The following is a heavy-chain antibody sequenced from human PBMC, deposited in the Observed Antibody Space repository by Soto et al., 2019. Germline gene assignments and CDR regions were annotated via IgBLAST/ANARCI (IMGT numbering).Heavy chain of an antibody. CDR3: ARQQYGSGSYYDFDS. Sequence: PSETLSLTCTVSRGSIISAGYYWSWIRQHPGKGLEWIGNIYNSGSTTRNPSLKSRVTISIDTSKNQFSLKLSSVTAADTAVYYCARQQYGSGSYYDFDSWGQGTLVTFSS. J-gene: IGHJ4*02. V-gene: IGHV4-30-4*01. D-gene: IGHD3-10*01. CDR2: IYNSGST. CDR1: RGSIISAGYY.